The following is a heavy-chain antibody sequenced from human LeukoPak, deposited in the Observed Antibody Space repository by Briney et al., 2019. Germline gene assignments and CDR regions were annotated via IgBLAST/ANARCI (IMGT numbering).Heavy chain of an antibody. V-gene: IGHV3-74*01. CDR2: INLDGSGT. CDR1: GFIFSGYW. Sequence: HPGGSLRLSCAASGFIFSGYWMHWVRQDPGKGLVWVSRINLDGSGTNYADSVKGRFTISRDNAMSTLYLQMNSLRAEDTAVYYCARLLGLPGITIPRNWFDPWGQGTLVTVSS. CDR3: ARLLGLPGITIPRNWFDP. D-gene: IGHD3-3*01. J-gene: IGHJ5*02.